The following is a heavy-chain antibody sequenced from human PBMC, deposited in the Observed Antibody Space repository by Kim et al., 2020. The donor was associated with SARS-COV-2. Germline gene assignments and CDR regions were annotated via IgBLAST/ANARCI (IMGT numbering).Heavy chain of an antibody. Sequence: GGSLRLSCAASGFTFSNAWMSWVRQAPGKGLEWVGRIKSKTDGGTTDYAAPVKGRFTISRDDSKNTLYLQMNSVKTEDTAVYYCTTDRSLRVLWFGELFSDSYVMDVWGQGTTVTVSS. CDR1: GFTFSNAW. CDR2: IKSKTDGGTT. D-gene: IGHD3-10*01. V-gene: IGHV3-15*01. J-gene: IGHJ6*02. CDR3: TTDRSLRVLWFGELFSDSYVMDV.